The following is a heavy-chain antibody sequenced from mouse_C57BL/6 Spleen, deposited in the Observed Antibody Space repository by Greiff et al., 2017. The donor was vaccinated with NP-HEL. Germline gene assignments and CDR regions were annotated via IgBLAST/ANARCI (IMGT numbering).Heavy chain of an antibody. CDR1: GYTFTSYG. V-gene: IGHV1-81*01. Sequence: QVQLQQSGAELARPGASVKLSCKASGYTFTSYGIRWVKQRPGQGLEWIGEIYPRSGNTYYNEKFKGKATLTADKSSSTAYMELRSLTSEDSAVYFCARPAYYYGSSDDWGQGTTLTVSS. CDR3: ARPAYYYGSSDD. D-gene: IGHD1-1*01. CDR2: IYPRSGNT. J-gene: IGHJ2*01.